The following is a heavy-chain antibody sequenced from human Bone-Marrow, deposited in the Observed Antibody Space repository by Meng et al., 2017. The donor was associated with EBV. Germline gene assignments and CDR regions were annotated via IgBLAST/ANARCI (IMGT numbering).Heavy chain of an antibody. CDR2: IYHSGST. CDR1: GGSISSRNW. Sequence: QVQLQESCLRLVKPGGSLASTGAVSGGSISSRNWWSWVRQPPGKGLEWIGEIYHSGSTNYNPSLKSRVTISVDKSKNQFSLKLSSVTAADTAVYYCARVPTLWYFDYWGQGTLVTVSS. V-gene: IGHV4-4*02. D-gene: IGHD2-21*01. CDR3: ARVPTLWYFDY. J-gene: IGHJ4*02.